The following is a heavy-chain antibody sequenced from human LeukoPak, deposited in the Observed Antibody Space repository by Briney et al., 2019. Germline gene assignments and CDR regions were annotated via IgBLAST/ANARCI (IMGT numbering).Heavy chain of an antibody. CDR3: AKFLGGWYYYGMDV. Sequence: GGSLRLSCAASAFTFSSYAMSWVRQAPGKGLEWVSAISGSGGSTYYADSVKGRFTISRDNSKNTLYLQMNSLRAEDTAVYYCAKFLGGWYYYGMDVWGQGTTVTVSS. J-gene: IGHJ6*02. V-gene: IGHV3-23*01. CDR1: AFTFSSYA. D-gene: IGHD6-19*01. CDR2: ISGSGGST.